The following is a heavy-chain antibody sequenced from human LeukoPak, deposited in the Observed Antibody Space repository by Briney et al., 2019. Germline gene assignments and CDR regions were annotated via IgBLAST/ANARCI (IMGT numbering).Heavy chain of an antibody. J-gene: IGHJ4*02. D-gene: IGHD4-17*01. Sequence: PSETLSLTCTVSGGSINSYWSWIRQPPGKGLEWIGYIYYSGSTNYNPSLKSRVTISVDTSKSQFSLKLTSVTAADTAVYYCARDHGDYYFDYWGQGTLVTVSS. CDR2: IYYSGST. CDR1: GGSINSY. V-gene: IGHV4-59*01. CDR3: ARDHGDYYFDY.